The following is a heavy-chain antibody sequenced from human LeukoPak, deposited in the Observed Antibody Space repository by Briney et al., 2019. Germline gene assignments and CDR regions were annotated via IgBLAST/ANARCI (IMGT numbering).Heavy chain of an antibody. CDR3: VRRGPNNSGLDY. J-gene: IGHJ4*02. V-gene: IGHV3-21*01. Sequence: PGGSLRLSCAASVFTFSSYSFNCVRQAPGKGLEWVASITSTSTYIYYADSVQGRFAVSRDNAKNSLYLQMNSVSAEDTAVFYCVRRGPNNSGLDYWGQGTLVTVSS. D-gene: IGHD5-12*01. CDR1: VFTFSSYS. CDR2: ITSTSTYI.